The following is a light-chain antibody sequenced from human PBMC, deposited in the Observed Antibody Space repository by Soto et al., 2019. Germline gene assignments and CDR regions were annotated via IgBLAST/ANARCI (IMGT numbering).Light chain of an antibody. V-gene: IGLV2-11*01. CDR1: SIDVGGYNY. J-gene: IGLJ1*01. CDR2: DVT. CDR3: CSHAGSYTYV. Sequence: QSALTQPRSVSGSPGQSLTISCTGTSIDVGGYNYVSWYQQYPGKVPKLMIYDVTKRPSGVPDRFSGSKSGNTASLTISGLQAEDEADYYCCSHAGSYTYVFGRDQGHRP.